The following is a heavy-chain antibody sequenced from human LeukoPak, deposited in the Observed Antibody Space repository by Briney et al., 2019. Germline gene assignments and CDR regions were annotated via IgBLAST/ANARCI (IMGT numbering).Heavy chain of an antibody. J-gene: IGHJ4*02. V-gene: IGHV3-21*01. Sequence: GGSLRLSCAASEFAFSSYSMNWFRQAPGKGLEWVASIASGSKYIFYADSVRGRFTISRDNAENSLFLHMKSLRADDTAGYYSARDEETXAGLNGFDLWGQGTLVTVSS. D-gene: IGHD6-19*01. CDR2: IASGSKYI. CDR1: EFAFSSYS. CDR3: ARDEETXAGLNGFDL.